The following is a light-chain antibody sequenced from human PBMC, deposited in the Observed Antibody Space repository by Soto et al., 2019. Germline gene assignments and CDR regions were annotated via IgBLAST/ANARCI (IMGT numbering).Light chain of an antibody. CDR2: EVN. J-gene: IGLJ3*02. Sequence: QSALTQPASVSGSPGQSITISCAGSGGDVGNYDLLSWYQQIPGKAPKLIIFEVNRRPSGVPDRFSASKSGTSASLAISGLRSEDEAAYYCTTWDDSLNNPVFGGGTKLTVL. V-gene: IGLV2-14*02. CDR1: GGDVGNYDL. CDR3: TTWDDSLNNPV.